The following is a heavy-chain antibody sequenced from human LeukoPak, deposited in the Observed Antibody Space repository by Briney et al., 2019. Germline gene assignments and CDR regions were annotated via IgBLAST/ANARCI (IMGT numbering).Heavy chain of an antibody. J-gene: IGHJ4*02. V-gene: IGHV3-30*03. CDR3: AGLIARPEADC. Sequence: PGGSLRLSCAASGFTFSSYGMHWVRQAPGKGLEWVAVISYDGSNKYYADSVKGRFTISRDNAKNSLYLQMNSLRAEDTAVYYCAGLIARPEADCWGQGTLVTVSS. D-gene: IGHD6-6*01. CDR1: GFTFSSYG. CDR2: ISYDGSNK.